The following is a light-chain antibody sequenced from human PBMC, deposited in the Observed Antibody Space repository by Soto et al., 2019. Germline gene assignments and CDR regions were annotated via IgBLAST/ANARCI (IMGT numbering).Light chain of an antibody. CDR2: AAS. V-gene: IGKV1-9*01. CDR1: QGCSSY. Sequence: DIQLTQSPSFLSASVGDRVTITCRASQGCSSYLAWYQQKPGKAPKLLIFAASTLQSGVPSRFSGSGSGTEFTLTISSLQPEDFATYYCQQVNSYPLTFGGGTKVEIK. CDR3: QQVNSYPLT. J-gene: IGKJ4*01.